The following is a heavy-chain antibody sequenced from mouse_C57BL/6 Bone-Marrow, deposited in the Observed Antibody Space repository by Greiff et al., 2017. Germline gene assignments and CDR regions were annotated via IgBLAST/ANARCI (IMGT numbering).Heavy chain of an antibody. J-gene: IGHJ2*01. CDR1: GYTFTDYN. V-gene: IGHV1-22*01. Sequence: EVKLMESGPELVKPGASVKMSCKASGYTFTDYNMHWVKQSHGKSLEWIGYINPNNGGTSYNQKFKGKATLTVNKSSSTAYMELRSLTSEDSAVYYCARSGTTVPYYFDYWGQGTTLTVSS. CDR3: ARSGTTVPYYFDY. CDR2: INPNNGGT. D-gene: IGHD1-1*01.